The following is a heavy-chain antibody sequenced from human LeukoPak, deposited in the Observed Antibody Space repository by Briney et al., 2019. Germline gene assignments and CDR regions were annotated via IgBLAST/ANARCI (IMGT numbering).Heavy chain of an antibody. CDR1: GYTFTSYA. J-gene: IGHJ4*02. Sequence: GASVKVSCKASGYTFTSYAISWVRQAPGQGLEWMGGIIPIFGTANYAQKFQGRVTITADESTSTAYMELSSLRSEDTAVYYCARDPGVGYDSDYFDYWGQGTLVTVSS. CDR2: IIPIFGTA. V-gene: IGHV1-69*13. D-gene: IGHD5-12*01. CDR3: ARDPGVGYDSDYFDY.